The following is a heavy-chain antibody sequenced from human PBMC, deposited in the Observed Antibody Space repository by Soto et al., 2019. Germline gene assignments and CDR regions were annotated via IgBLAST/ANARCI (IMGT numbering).Heavy chain of an antibody. CDR2: INHSGST. CDR3: ARRVYCSGGSCEIDY. D-gene: IGHD2-15*01. J-gene: IGHJ4*02. CDR1: GGTFSGYY. Sequence: QVQLQQWGAGLLKPSETLSLTCAVYGGTFSGYYWSWIRQPPGKGLEWIGEINHSGSTNYNPSPKSRVTISVGTSKNQFSLRLSSVTAADTAVYYCARRVYCSGGSCEIDYWGQGTLVTVSS. V-gene: IGHV4-34*01.